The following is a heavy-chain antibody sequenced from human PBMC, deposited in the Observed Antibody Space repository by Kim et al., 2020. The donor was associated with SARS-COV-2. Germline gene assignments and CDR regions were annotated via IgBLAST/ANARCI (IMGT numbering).Heavy chain of an antibody. CDR3: ARPGIYCSSTSCHKKLPYYYYGMDV. V-gene: IGHV1-18*04. D-gene: IGHD2-2*02. J-gene: IGHJ6*02. Sequence: ASVKVSCKASGYTFTSYGISWVRQAPGQGLEWMGWISAYNGNTNYAQKLQGRVTMTTDTSTSTAYMELRSLRSDDTAVYYCARPGIYCSSTSCHKKLPYYYYGMDVWGQGTTVTVSS. CDR1: GYTFTSYG. CDR2: ISAYNGNT.